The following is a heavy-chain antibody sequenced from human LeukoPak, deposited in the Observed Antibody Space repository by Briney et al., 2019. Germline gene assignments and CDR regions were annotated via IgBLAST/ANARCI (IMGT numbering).Heavy chain of an antibody. D-gene: IGHD3-10*01. CDR2: ISYDGSNK. CDR3: ARASMVVVRGVIKKYYFDY. J-gene: IGHJ4*02. V-gene: IGHV3-30*14. CDR1: GFTFSSYA. Sequence: GRSLRLSCAASGFTFSSYAMHWVRQAPGKGLEWVAVISYDGSNKYYADSVKGRFTISRDNSKNTLYLQMNSLRAEDTAVYYCARASMVVVRGVIKKYYFDYWGQGTLVTVSS.